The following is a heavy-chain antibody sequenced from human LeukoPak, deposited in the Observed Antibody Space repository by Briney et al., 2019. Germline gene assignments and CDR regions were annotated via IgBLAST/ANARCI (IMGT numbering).Heavy chain of an antibody. CDR2: IWYDGSNK. Sequence: GGSLRLSCAASGFTFSSYGMHWVRQAPGKGLEWVAVIWYDGSNKYYAGSVKGRFTISRDNSKNTLYLQMNSLRAEDTAVYYCARGITGTTGFDYWGQGTLVTVSS. J-gene: IGHJ4*02. CDR3: ARGITGTTGFDY. CDR1: GFTFSSYG. D-gene: IGHD1-7*01. V-gene: IGHV3-33*01.